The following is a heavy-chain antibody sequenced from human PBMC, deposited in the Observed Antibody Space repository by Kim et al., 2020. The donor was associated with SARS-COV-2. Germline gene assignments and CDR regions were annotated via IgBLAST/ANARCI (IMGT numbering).Heavy chain of an antibody. CDR1: GGSISSSSYY. J-gene: IGHJ4*02. CDR2: IYYSGST. V-gene: IGHV4-39*07. D-gene: IGHD3-22*01. Sequence: SETLSLTCTVSGGSISSSSYYWGWIRQPPGKGLEWIGSIYYSGSTYYNPSLKSRVTISVDTSKNQFSLKLSSVTAADTAVYYCARDEAYYDSSGQPFDYWGQGTLVTVSS. CDR3: ARDEAYYDSSGQPFDY.